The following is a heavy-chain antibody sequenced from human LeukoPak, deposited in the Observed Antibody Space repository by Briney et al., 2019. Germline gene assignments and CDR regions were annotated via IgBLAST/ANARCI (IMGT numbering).Heavy chain of an antibody. Sequence: SVKVSCKASGYTFTGYYMHWVRQAPGQGLEWMGCINPNSGGTNNPQKFQGRVTMTRDTFISTAYMELSRLRSDDTAVYYCASKCLGGSSSRRGYYYYYMDVWGKETTVSVSS. CDR2: INPNSGGT. D-gene: IGHD2-15*01. J-gene: IGHJ6*03. V-gene: IGHV1-2*02. CDR1: GYTFTGYY. CDR3: ASKCLGGSSSRRGYYYYYMDV.